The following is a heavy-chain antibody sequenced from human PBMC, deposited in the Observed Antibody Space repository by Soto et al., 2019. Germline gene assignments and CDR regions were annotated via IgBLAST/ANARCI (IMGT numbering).Heavy chain of an antibody. CDR3: AKDAVYNDGLWLMDH. Sequence: VGSLRLSCTACGLPHSSFAMMWVRQAPGKGLECVSGIYGSGRGIEYADSVKGRFTISRDNSKNTVYLQMTDLRADDTAVYYCAKDAVYNDGLWLMDHWGQGTQVTVSS. D-gene: IGHD2-21*01. V-gene: IGHV3-23*05. CDR2: IYGSGRGI. CDR1: GLPHSSFA. J-gene: IGHJ4*02.